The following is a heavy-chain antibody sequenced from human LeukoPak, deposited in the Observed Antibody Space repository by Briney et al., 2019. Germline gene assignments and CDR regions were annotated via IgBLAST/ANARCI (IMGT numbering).Heavy chain of an antibody. CDR1: GYSLTSGYY. CDR2: IYHSGST. Sequence: SETLSLTCTVSGYSLTSGYYWGWIRQPPGKGLEWIGSIYHSGSTYYNPSLKSRVTISVDRSKNQFSLKLSSVTAADTAVYYCARSGMLNFDYWGQGTLVTVSS. J-gene: IGHJ4*02. CDR3: ARSGMLNFDY. V-gene: IGHV4-38-2*02. D-gene: IGHD1-14*01.